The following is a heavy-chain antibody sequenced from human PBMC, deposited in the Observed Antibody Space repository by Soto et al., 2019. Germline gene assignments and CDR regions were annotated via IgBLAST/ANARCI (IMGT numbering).Heavy chain of an antibody. V-gene: IGHV4-38-2*01. D-gene: IGHD6-6*01. CDR2: MYHSGVT. J-gene: IGHJ6*02. CDR3: ARSMYSTSAQLYYGMDV. CDR1: GYSIRSGYF. Sequence: SETLSLTCAASGYSIRSGYFWGWIRQPPGKGLEWIGSMYHSGVTYYNLSLKSRVTISVDTSKNQLSLKLSSATAADTAVYYCARSMYSTSAQLYYGMDVWGQGTTVTVSS.